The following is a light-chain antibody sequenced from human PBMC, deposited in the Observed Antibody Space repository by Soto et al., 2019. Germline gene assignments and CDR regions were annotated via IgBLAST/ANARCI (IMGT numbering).Light chain of an antibody. J-gene: IGLJ1*01. CDR1: SSDVGGYNY. Sequence: QSALTQPRSVSGSPGQSVTISCTGTSSDVGGYNYVSWYQQRPGKAPKLMIYDVSKRPSGVPDRFSGSKSGNTASLTISGLQAEDEADYYCCSYAGSYTSYVFGTGTKV. CDR2: DVS. CDR3: CSYAGSYTSYV. V-gene: IGLV2-11*01.